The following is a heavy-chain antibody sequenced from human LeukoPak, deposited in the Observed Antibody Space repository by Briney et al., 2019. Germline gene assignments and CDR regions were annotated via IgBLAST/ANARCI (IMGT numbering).Heavy chain of an antibody. CDR3: ARRRDSGSLQHFDY. CDR1: GFTFSDYV. CDR2: ISYDGDNK. V-gene: IGHV3-30*03. Sequence: GGSLRLSCAASGFTFSDYVMIWVRQAPGKGLEWVAVISYDGDNKYYADSVKGRFTISRDNAKNSLYLQMNSLRAEDTAVYYCARRRDSGSLQHFDYWGQGTLVTVSS. J-gene: IGHJ4*02. D-gene: IGHD1-26*01.